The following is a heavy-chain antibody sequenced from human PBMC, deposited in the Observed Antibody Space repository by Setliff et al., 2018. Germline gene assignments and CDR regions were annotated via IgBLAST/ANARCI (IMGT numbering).Heavy chain of an antibody. CDR3: ARDLFRTTIDDYGDYAFYGMDV. CDR2: IIPIFGTA. CDR1: GGTFSSYA. J-gene: IGHJ6*02. Sequence: SVKVSCKASGGTFSSYATSWVRQAPGQGLEWMGGIIPIFGTANYAQKFQGRVTITADESTSTAYMELSSLGSEDTAVYYCARDLFRTTIDDYGDYAFYGMDVWGQGTTVTVSS. V-gene: IGHV1-69*13. D-gene: IGHD4-17*01.